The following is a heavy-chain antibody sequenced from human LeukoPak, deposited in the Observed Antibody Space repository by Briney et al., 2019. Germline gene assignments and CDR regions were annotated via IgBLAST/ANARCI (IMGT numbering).Heavy chain of an antibody. CDR3: ARSPGAHSDY. V-gene: IGHV4-4*07. J-gene: IGHJ4*02. Sequence: SETLSLTCTVSGGSISRYYWIWIRQPAGKGLEWIGRIYTGGTTYNPSLKSRVTMSVDTSKNQFSLKLSSVTAADTAVYYCARSPGAHSDYWGQGTLVTVSS. CDR1: GGSISRYY. CDR2: IYTGGT.